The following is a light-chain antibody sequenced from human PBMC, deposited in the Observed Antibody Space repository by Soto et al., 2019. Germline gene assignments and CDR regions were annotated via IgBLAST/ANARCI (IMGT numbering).Light chain of an antibody. J-gene: IGKJ1*01. Sequence: EIVLTQSPGTLSLSPGERATLSCRASQSVSSSYLAWYQQKPGQAPRLLIYGASSRATGIPDRFSGSGSGTDFTLTISRLEPEDFAAYYCQLYSSSPPTWTFGQGTKVDVK. CDR1: QSVSSSY. CDR2: GAS. CDR3: QLYSSSPPTWT. V-gene: IGKV3-20*01.